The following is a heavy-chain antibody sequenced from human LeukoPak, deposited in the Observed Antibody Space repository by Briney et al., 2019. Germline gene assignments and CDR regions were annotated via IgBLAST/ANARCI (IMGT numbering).Heavy chain of an antibody. V-gene: IGHV3-15*07. CDR3: TTLYYDSSGYCDY. D-gene: IGHD3-22*01. CDR2: IKSKTDGGTT. CDR1: GFTFSNAW. Sequence: GGSLRLSCAASGFTFSNAWMNWVRQAPGKGLEWVGRIKSKTDGGTTDYAAPAKGRFTISRDDSKNTLYLQMNSLKTEDTAVYYCTTLYYDSSGYCDYWGQGTLVTVSS. J-gene: IGHJ4*02.